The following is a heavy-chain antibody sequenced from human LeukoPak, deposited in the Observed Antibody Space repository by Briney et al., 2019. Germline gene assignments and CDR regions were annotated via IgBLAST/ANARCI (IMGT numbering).Heavy chain of an antibody. CDR1: GGTFSSYA. D-gene: IGHD2-2*01. CDR2: IIPIFGTA. J-gene: IGHJ3*02. CDR3: ARVDCSSTSCYRWDAFDI. Sequence: SVKVSCKASGGTFSSYAISWVQQAPGQGLEWMGGIIPIFGTANYAQKFQGRVTITADESTSTAYMELSSLRSEDTAVYYCARVDCSSTSCYRWDAFDIWGQGTMVTVSS. V-gene: IGHV1-69*13.